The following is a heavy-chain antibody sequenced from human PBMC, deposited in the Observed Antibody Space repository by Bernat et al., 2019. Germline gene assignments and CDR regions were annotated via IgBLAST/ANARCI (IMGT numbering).Heavy chain of an antibody. J-gene: IGHJ4*02. D-gene: IGHD6-19*01. CDR3: ARHSGAWSYFDY. CDR2: IYYSGST. CDR1: GGSMNSYY. V-gene: IGHV4-59*08. Sequence: QVQLQESGPGLVKPSETLSLTCTVPGGSMNSYYWSWIRQPPGKGLEWIGYIYYSGSTNYNPSLKSRVTISVDTSKNQFSLKLRSVTAADTAVYYCARHSGAWSYFDYWGQGTLVTVSS.